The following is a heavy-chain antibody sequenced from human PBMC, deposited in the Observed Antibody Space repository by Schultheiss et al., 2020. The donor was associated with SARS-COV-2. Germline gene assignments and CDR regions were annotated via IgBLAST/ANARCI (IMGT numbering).Heavy chain of an antibody. J-gene: IGHJ6*02. Sequence: GESLKISCAASGFTFSSYSMNWVRQAPGKGLEWVSYISSSSSTIYYADSVKGRFTISRDNAKNSLYLQMNSLRDEDTAVYYCAKDRAVGVLYYYYGMDVWGQGTTVTVSS. CDR1: GFTFSSYS. D-gene: IGHD1-26*01. CDR3: AKDRAVGVLYYYYGMDV. V-gene: IGHV3-48*02. CDR2: ISSSSSTI.